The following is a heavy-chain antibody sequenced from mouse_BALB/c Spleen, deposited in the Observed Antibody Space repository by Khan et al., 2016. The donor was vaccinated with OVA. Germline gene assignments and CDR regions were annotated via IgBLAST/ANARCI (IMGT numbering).Heavy chain of an antibody. V-gene: IGHV6-6*02. CDR3: WILL. Sequence: EVKLEESGGGLVQPGGSMKLSCVASGFTFSNYWMNWVRQSPEKGLEWVAEIRLKYDDSVTPYAESVKGRFTISREESKSSVYLQMNNVRAEDTGIYYCWILLWGQGTTLTVSS. CDR2: IRLKYDDSVT. CDR1: GFTFSNYW. J-gene: IGHJ2*01.